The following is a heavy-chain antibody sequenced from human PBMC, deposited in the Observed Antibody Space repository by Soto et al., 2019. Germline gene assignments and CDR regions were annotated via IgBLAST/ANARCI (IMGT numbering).Heavy chain of an antibody. V-gene: IGHV1-18*01. CDR3: ARGRYGDY. CDR1: GYCFTTYG. Sequence: QVHLVQSGAEVKKPRASVKVSRKGSGYCFTTYGITWVRQAPGQGLEWMAWISAHNGNTNYAQKLQGRVTVTRDTSPRTAYMELRSLRSDDTAVYYCARGRYGDYWGQGALVTVSS. CDR2: ISAHNGNT. D-gene: IGHD1-1*01. J-gene: IGHJ4*02.